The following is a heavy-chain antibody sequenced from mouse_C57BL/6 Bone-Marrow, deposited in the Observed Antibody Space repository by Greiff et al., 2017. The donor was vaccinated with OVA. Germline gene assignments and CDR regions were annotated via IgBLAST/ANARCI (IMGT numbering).Heavy chain of an antibody. D-gene: IGHD2-5*01. J-gene: IGHJ3*01. CDR1: GYTFTSYG. CDR3: ARGGIISNYPPWFAY. CDR2: IYPRSGNT. V-gene: IGHV1-81*01. Sequence: QVQLKESGAELARPGASVKLSCKASGYTFTSYGISWVKQRTGQGLEWIGEIYPRSGNTYYNEKFKGKATLTADKSSSTAYMELRSLTSEDSAVYFCARGGIISNYPPWFAYWGQGTLVTVSA.